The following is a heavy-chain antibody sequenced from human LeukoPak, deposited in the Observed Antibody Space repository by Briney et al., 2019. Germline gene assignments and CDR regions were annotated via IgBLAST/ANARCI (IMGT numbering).Heavy chain of an antibody. D-gene: IGHD2-15*01. CDR2: IYYSGST. V-gene: IGHV4-59*01. J-gene: IGHJ5*02. CDR3: ARAARATVAASPQNWFDP. Sequence: SETLSLTCTVSGGSISSYYWSWIRQPPGKGLEWIGYIYYSGSTNYNPSLEGRVTISVDTSKNQFSLKLSSVTAADTAVYYCARAARATVAASPQNWFDPWGQGTLVTVSS. CDR1: GGSISSYY.